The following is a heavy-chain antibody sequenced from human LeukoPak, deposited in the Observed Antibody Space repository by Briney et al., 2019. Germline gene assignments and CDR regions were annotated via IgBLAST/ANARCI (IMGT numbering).Heavy chain of an antibody. CDR1: GFKFGDYA. V-gene: IGHV3-49*04. J-gene: IGHJ5*02. CDR2: IRREASGGTT. CDR3: ARGPRLYGNWFDP. D-gene: IGHD1-1*01. Sequence: PGGSLRLSCRGSGFKFGDYAMTWVRQAPGKGLEWVGFIRREASGGTTEFAASVKGRFTISIDDSKSIAYLQMNSLKTEDTGVYYCARGPRLYGNWFDPWGQGTLVTVSS.